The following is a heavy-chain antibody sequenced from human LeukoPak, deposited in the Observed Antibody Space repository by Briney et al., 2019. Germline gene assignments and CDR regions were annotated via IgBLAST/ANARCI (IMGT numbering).Heavy chain of an antibody. CDR1: GYTFTSYG. V-gene: IGHV1-18*01. CDR3: ARTDYDILIRLPEHFDI. Sequence: GASVKVSCKASGYTFTSYGISWVRQAPGQGLEWMGWFNSYSGNTNYAQKFQGRVTMTTDTSTSTAYLEVRSLRSDDTAVFYCARTDYDILIRLPEHFDIWGQGTMVTVSS. J-gene: IGHJ3*02. D-gene: IGHD3-9*01. CDR2: FNSYSGNT.